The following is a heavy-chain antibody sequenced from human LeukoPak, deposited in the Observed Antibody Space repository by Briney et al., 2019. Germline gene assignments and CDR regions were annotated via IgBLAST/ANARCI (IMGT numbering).Heavy chain of an antibody. CDR1: GFTFSRYA. D-gene: IGHD6-19*01. CDR3: AKGDNRASRGWSNDY. V-gene: IGHV3-23*01. J-gene: IGHJ4*02. CDR2: ISTSGGTT. Sequence: PGGSLRLSCVASGFTFSRYAMSWVRQAPGKGLEWVSGISTSGGTTYYADPVKGRFTISRDNSKSTLYLLMSSLRAEDTAIYYCAKGDNRASRGWSNDYWGQGTLVSVSS.